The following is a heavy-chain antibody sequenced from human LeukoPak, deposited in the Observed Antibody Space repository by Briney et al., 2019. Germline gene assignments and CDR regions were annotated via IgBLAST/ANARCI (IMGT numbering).Heavy chain of an antibody. Sequence: PGGSLRLSCAASGFTFSSYSMNWVRQAPGKGLEWVSSISSSSSYIYYADSVEGRFTISRDNAKNSLYLQMNSLRAEDTAVYCCARDRYDYRAFDIWGQGTMVTVSS. CDR1: GFTFSSYS. CDR2: ISSSSSYI. V-gene: IGHV3-21*01. D-gene: IGHD4-11*01. J-gene: IGHJ3*02. CDR3: ARDRYDYRAFDI.